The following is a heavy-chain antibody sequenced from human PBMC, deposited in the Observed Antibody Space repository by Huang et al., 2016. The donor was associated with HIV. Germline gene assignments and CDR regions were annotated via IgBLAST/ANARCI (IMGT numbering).Heavy chain of an antibody. J-gene: IGHJ4*02. D-gene: IGHD2-15*01. Sequence: QVQLVQSGAEVKKPGASVKVSCKASGYNFTSYDINWVRQATGQGIEWMGWRNPSSVKRGYAQKCQGRVTMTRNTSMSTAYMELSGLRSDDTAVYYCARGYCRGATCYLYFDYWGQGTLVTVS. CDR2: RNPSSVKR. CDR3: ARGYCRGATCYLYFDY. CDR1: GYNFTSYD. V-gene: IGHV1-8*01.